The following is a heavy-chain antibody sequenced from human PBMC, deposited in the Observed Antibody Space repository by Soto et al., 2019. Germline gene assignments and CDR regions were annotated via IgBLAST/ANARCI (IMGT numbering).Heavy chain of an antibody. Sequence: QVRVVQSGAEVRRPGASVKVSCKAPGDTFTSYYLNWVRQAPGQGLEWMGVINPHGGSTKYAQKFQGRVTMTRDTSRSTVYMDLRSLRSDDTAIYYCARSSGGNFGIIIEGSNWFDPWGQGTLVTVSS. CDR2: INPHGGST. J-gene: IGHJ5*02. CDR3: ARSSGGNFGIIIEGSNWFDP. V-gene: IGHV1-46*01. CDR1: GDTFTSYY. D-gene: IGHD3-3*01.